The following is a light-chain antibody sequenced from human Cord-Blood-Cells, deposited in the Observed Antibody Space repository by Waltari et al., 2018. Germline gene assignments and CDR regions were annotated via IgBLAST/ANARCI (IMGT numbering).Light chain of an antibody. Sequence: QSALTQPASVSGSPGQSITISCTGTSSDVGGYNYVSWYQQHPGKAPKLMSYDVSKRPSGVSNRFSGSKSGNTASLTISGLQAEDEADYYCSSYTSSSTFWVFGGGTKLTVL. CDR1: SSDVGGYNY. J-gene: IGLJ3*02. V-gene: IGLV2-14*01. CDR3: SSYTSSSTFWV. CDR2: DVS.